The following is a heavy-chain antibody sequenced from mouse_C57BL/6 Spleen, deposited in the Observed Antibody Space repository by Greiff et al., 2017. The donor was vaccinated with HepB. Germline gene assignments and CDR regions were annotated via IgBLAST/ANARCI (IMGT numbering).Heavy chain of an antibody. Sequence: VQLQQSGAELVRPGASVTLSCKASGYTFTDYEMHWVKQTPVHGLEWIGAIDPETGGTAYNQKFKGKAILTADKSSSTTYMELRSLTSEDSAVYYCTRWADYWGQGTTLTVAS. CDR2: IDPETGGT. V-gene: IGHV1-15*01. J-gene: IGHJ2*01. CDR3: TRWADY. CDR1: GYTFTDYE.